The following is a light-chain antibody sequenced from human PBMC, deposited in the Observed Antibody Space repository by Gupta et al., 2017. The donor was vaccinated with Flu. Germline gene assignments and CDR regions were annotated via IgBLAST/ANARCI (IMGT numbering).Light chain of an antibody. J-gene: IGKJ4*01. CDR2: DAS. CDR1: QSVNRY. V-gene: IGKV3-11*01. Sequence: GERATLSCRASQSVNRYLAWYQQKPGQGPRLLIYDASNRATGIPARFSGIGFGTDFTLTISSLEPEDFAVYYCQHRVNVPLTFGGGTRVEI. CDR3: QHRVNVPLT.